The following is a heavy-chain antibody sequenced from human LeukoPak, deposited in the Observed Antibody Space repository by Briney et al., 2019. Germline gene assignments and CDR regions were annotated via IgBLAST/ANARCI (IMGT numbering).Heavy chain of an antibody. V-gene: IGHV4-59*01. Sequence: PSETLSLTCAVYGGSFSGYYWSWIRQPPGKGLEWIGYIYYSGSTNYNPSLKSRVTISVDTSKNQFSLKLSSVTAADTAVYYCARGLAVAGHFDYWGQGTLVTVSS. CDR1: GGSFSGYY. D-gene: IGHD6-19*01. CDR2: IYYSGST. J-gene: IGHJ4*02. CDR3: ARGLAVAGHFDY.